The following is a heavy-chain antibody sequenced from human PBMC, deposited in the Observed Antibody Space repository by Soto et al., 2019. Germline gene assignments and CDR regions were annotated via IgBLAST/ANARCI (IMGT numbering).Heavy chain of an antibody. CDR1: GGTFSSYT. Sequence: SVKVSCKASGGTFSSYTISWVRQAPGQGLEWMGRIIPILGIANYAQKFQGRVTITADKSTSTAYMELSSLRSEDTAVYYCARDRYDILTGFDYCGQGTLVTVSS. J-gene: IGHJ4*02. CDR2: IIPILGIA. V-gene: IGHV1-69*04. CDR3: ARDRYDILTGFDY. D-gene: IGHD3-9*01.